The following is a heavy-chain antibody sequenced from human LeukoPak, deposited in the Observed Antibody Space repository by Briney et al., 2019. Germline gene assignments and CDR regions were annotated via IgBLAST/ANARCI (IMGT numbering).Heavy chain of an antibody. CDR2: LSGSGGST. D-gene: IGHD3-10*01. J-gene: IGHJ4*02. V-gene: IGHV3-23*01. CDR1: GFTFSNYA. CDR3: ARDQRTLEYYPDY. Sequence: GGSLRLSCAASGFTFSNYAMSWVRQAPGKGLEWVSTLSGSGGSTYYADSVKGRFTISRDNSKNTLYLQMNSLGAEDTAVYYCARDQRTLEYYPDYWGRGTLVTVSS.